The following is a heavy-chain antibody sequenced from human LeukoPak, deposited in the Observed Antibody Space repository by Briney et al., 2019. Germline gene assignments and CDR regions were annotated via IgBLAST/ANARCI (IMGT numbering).Heavy chain of an antibody. V-gene: IGHV1-18*01. CDR2: TSAYNGNT. D-gene: IGHD6-19*01. CDR3: ARDRYRGRIAVAGTLSAY. J-gene: IGHJ4*02. Sequence: ASVKVSCKASGYTFTSYGISWVRQAPGQGLEWMGWTSAYNGNTNYAQKLQGRVTMTTDTSTSTAYMELRSLRSDDTAVYYCARDRYRGRIAVAGTLSAYWGQGTLVTVSS. CDR1: GYTFTSYG.